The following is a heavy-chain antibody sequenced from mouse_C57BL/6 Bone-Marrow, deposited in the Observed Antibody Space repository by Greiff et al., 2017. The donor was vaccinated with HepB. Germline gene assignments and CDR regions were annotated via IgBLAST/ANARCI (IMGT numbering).Heavy chain of an antibody. CDR1: GFTFSDYY. Sequence: EVQLVESEGGLVQPGRSMKLSCTASGFTFSDYYMAWVRQVPEKGLEWVANINYDGSSTYYLDSLKSRFIISRDNAKNILYLQMSSLKSEDTATYYCARDGGMITPHYYAMDYWGQGTSVTVSS. CDR3: ARDGGMITPHYYAMDY. J-gene: IGHJ4*01. V-gene: IGHV5-16*01. D-gene: IGHD2-4*01. CDR2: INYDGSST.